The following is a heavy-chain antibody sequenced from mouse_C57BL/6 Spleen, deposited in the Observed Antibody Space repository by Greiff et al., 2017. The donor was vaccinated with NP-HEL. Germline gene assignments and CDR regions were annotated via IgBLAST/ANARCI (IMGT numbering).Heavy chain of an antibody. CDR3: ASQALITTVVATSLDY. CDR1: GYAFSSSW. Sequence: QVQLQQSGPELVKPGASVKISCKASGYAFSSSWMNWVKQRPGKGLEWIGRIYPGDGDTNYNGKFKGKATLTADKSSSTAYMQLSSLTSEDSAVYFCASQALITTVVATSLDYWGQGTTLTVSS. CDR2: IYPGDGDT. D-gene: IGHD1-1*01. V-gene: IGHV1-82*01. J-gene: IGHJ2*01.